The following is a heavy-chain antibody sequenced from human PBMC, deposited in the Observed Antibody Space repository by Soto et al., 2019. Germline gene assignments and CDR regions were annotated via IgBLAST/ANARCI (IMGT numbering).Heavy chain of an antibody. D-gene: IGHD1-26*01. Sequence: SETLSLTCTVSGGSISSYYWSWIRQPPGKGLEWIGYIYYSGSTNYNPSLKSRVTISVDTSKNQFSLKLSSVTAADTAVYYCARVFPSRPAMGARRWFDPWGQGTLVTVSS. J-gene: IGHJ5*02. CDR1: GGSISSYY. V-gene: IGHV4-59*01. CDR2: IYYSGST. CDR3: ARVFPSRPAMGARRWFDP.